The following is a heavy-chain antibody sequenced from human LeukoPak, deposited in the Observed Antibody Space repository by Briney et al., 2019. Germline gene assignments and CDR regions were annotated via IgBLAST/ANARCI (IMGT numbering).Heavy chain of an antibody. CDR3: ARYSGYVYFDY. D-gene: IGHD5-12*01. CDR1: GFTFSSYA. Sequence: GGSLRLSCAASGFTFSSYAMSWVRQAPGKGLEWVSAISAGGGSTYYADSVKGRFTISRDNAKNSLYLQMNSLRAEDTAVYYCARYSGYVYFDYWGQGTLVTVSS. J-gene: IGHJ4*02. V-gene: IGHV3-23*01. CDR2: ISAGGGST.